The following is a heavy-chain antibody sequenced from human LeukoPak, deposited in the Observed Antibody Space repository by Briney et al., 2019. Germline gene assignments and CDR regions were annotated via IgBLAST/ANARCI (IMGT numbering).Heavy chain of an antibody. Sequence: PGGSLRLSCAASGFTFSNAWMSWVRQAPGKGLEWVGRIKSKTDGGTTDYAAPVKGRFTISRDDSKNTLYLQMNSLKTEDTAVYYCTTGRPYYDTGEDAFDNWGQGTMVTVSS. J-gene: IGHJ3*02. CDR2: IKSKTDGGTT. CDR1: GFTFSNAW. D-gene: IGHD3-22*01. V-gene: IGHV3-15*01. CDR3: TTGRPYYDTGEDAFDN.